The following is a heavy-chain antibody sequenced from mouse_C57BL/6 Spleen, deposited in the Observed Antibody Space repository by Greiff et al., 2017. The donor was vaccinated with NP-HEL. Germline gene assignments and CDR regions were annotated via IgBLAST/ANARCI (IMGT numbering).Heavy chain of an antibody. CDR3: ARIYYSVGDY. D-gene: IGHD2-12*01. Sequence: QVQLKESGPELVKPGASVKISCKASGYAFSSSWMNWVKQRPGKGLEWIGRIYPGDGDTNYNGKFKGKATLTADKSSSTAYMQLSSLTSEDSAVYFCARIYYSVGDYWGQGTSVTVSS. V-gene: IGHV1-82*01. J-gene: IGHJ4*01. CDR2: IYPGDGDT. CDR1: GYAFSSSW.